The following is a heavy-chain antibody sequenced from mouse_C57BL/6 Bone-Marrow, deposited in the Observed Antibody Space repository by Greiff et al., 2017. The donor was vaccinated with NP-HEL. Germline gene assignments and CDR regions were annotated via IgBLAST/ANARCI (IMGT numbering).Heavy chain of an antibody. J-gene: IGHJ3*01. CDR1: GYSFTGYF. Sequence: EVQRVESGPELVKPGDSVKISCKASGYSFTGYFMNWVMQSHGKSLEWIGRINPYNGDTFYNQKFKGKATLTVDKSSSTAHMELRSLTSEDSAVYYCAKGYYAFAYWGQGTLVTVSA. V-gene: IGHV1-20*01. CDR3: AKGYYAFAY. CDR2: INPYNGDT. D-gene: IGHD1-1*02.